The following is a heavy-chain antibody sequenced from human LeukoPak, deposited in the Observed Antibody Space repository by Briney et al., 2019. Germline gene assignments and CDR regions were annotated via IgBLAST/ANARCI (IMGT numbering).Heavy chain of an antibody. Sequence: SVKVSCKASGGTFSSYAISWVRQAPGQGLEWMGRIIPILGIANYAQKFQGRVTITADKSTSTAYMELSSLRSEDTAVYYCAADHYDSSGFDYWGQGTLVTVSS. CDR1: GGTFSSYA. J-gene: IGHJ4*02. CDR2: IIPILGIA. CDR3: AADHYDSSGFDY. D-gene: IGHD3-22*01. V-gene: IGHV1-69*04.